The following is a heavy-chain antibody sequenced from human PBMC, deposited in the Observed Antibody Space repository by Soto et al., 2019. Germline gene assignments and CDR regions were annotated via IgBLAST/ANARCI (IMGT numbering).Heavy chain of an antibody. Sequence: PGGSLRLSCAAAGFTFSIYAMSWVRQAPGKGLEWVSAISGSGGSTYYADSVKGRFTISRDNAKNSLYLQMNSLRAEDTAVYYCATGYCSGGSCYGAFDIWGQGTMVTVSS. CDR2: ISGSGGST. CDR3: ATGYCSGGSCYGAFDI. V-gene: IGHV3-23*01. CDR1: GFTFSIYA. J-gene: IGHJ3*02. D-gene: IGHD2-15*01.